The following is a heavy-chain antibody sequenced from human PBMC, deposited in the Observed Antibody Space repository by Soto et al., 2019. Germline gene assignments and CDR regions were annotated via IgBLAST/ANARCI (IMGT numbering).Heavy chain of an antibody. CDR3: ASQQLGEMAPDLYYYYYGRDV. CDR1: GGTFSSYA. Sequence: QVQLVQSGAEVKKPGSSVKVSCKASGGTFSSYAISWVRQAPGQGLEWMGGIIPIFGTANYAQKFQGRVTITADESTSTAYMELSSLRSEDTAVYYCASQQLGEMAPDLYYYYYGRDVWVQGTKVTVSS. CDR2: IIPIFGTA. D-gene: IGHD2-21*01. V-gene: IGHV1-69*01. J-gene: IGHJ6*02.